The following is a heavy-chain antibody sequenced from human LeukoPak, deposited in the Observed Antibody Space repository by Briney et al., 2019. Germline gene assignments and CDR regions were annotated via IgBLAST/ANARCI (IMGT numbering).Heavy chain of an antibody. CDR1: GYTFTTYD. J-gene: IGHJ4*02. D-gene: IGHD6-19*01. CDR3: ARGVSVAVSDY. Sequence: ASVKVSCKASGYTFTTYDINWVRQATGQGLEWMGWMSPNSGNTGYAQKFQGRVTITWDTSISTAYMELSSLRSDDTAVYYCARGVSVAVSDYWGQGTLVTVSS. V-gene: IGHV1-8*03. CDR2: MSPNSGNT.